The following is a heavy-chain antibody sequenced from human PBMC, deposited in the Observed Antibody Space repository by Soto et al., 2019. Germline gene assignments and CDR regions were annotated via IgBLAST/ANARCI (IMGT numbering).Heavy chain of an antibody. V-gene: IGHV3-23*01. CDR3: AKDPRSGWYNLGWFDP. CDR1: GFTFSSYW. D-gene: IGHD6-19*01. Sequence: PGGSLRLSCAASGFTFSSYWMSWVRQAPGRGLEWVSTISGSGGNTYYADAVKGRFTITSDSSKNTLYLQMNSLRVDDTAKYYCAKDPRSGWYNLGWFDPWGQGTLVTVSS. CDR2: ISGSGGNT. J-gene: IGHJ5*02.